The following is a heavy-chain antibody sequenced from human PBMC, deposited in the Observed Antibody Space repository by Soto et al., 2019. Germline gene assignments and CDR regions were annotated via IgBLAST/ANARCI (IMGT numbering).Heavy chain of an antibody. V-gene: IGHV3-33*01. Sequence: GGSLRLSCAASGFTFSSYGMHWVRQAPGKGLEWVAVIWYDGSNKYYADSVKGRFTISRDNSKNTLYLQMNSLRAEDTAVYYCARGEKDYDFWSGFLDVWGQGTTVTVSS. CDR2: IWYDGSNK. D-gene: IGHD3-3*01. J-gene: IGHJ6*02. CDR1: GFTFSSYG. CDR3: ARGEKDYDFWSGFLDV.